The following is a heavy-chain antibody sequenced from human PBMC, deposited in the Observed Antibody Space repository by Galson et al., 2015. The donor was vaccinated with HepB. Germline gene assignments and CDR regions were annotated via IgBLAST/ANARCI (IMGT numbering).Heavy chain of an antibody. CDR2: INAGNGNT. V-gene: IGHV1-3*01. CDR3: ARDQMDYGGILLYYFDY. J-gene: IGHJ4*02. Sequence: SVKVSCKASGYTFTSYAMHWVRQAPGQRLEWMGWINAGNGNTKYSQKFQGRVTITRDTSASTAYMELSSLRSEDTAVYYCARDQMDYGGILLYYFDYWGQGTLVTVSS. CDR1: GYTFTSYA. D-gene: IGHD4-23*01.